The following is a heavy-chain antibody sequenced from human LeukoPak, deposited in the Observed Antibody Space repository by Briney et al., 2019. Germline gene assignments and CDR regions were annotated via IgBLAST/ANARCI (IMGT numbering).Heavy chain of an antibody. Sequence: GGSLRLSCAASGFTFSSYAMSWVRQAPGKGLEWVSAISGSGGSTYYADSVKGRFTISRDNVKNSLYLQMNSLRAEDTAVYYCARESPLYYGMDVWGQGTTVTVSS. J-gene: IGHJ6*02. CDR3: ARESPLYYGMDV. V-gene: IGHV3-23*01. CDR1: GFTFSSYA. CDR2: ISGSGGST.